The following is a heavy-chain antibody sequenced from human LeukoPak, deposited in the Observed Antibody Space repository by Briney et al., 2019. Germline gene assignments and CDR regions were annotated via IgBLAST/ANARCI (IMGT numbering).Heavy chain of an antibody. Sequence: SETLSLTCAVYGGSFSGYYWSWVRQPPGKGLEWIGSIYYSGSTYYNLSLKSRVTISVDTSKNQFSLKLSSVTAADTAVYYCAYGSWYRNFDYWGQGTLVTVSS. J-gene: IGHJ4*02. D-gene: IGHD6-13*01. CDR3: AYGSWYRNFDY. V-gene: IGHV4-34*01. CDR1: GGSFSGYY. CDR2: IYYSGST.